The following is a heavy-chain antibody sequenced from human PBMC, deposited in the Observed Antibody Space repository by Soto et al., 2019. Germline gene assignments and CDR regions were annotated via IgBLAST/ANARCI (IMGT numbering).Heavy chain of an antibody. Sequence: PSETLSLTCTVSSGSLSTTSYYWVWVRQPPGKGLEWIGSLYYSGSTYYNPSLKSRVTISVDTSENQFSLKLSSVTAADTAIYYCARQVVDGTLAGSGSFDYWGQGTLVTSPQ. D-gene: IGHD3-10*01. CDR2: LYYSGST. CDR1: SGSLSTTSYY. CDR3: ARQVVDGTLAGSGSFDY. J-gene: IGHJ4*02. V-gene: IGHV4-39*01.